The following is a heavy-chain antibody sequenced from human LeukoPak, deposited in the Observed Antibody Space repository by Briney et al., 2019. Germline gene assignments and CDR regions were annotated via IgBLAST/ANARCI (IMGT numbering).Heavy chain of an antibody. CDR1: GGSISSGYYY. CDR2: IYTSGST. J-gene: IGHJ1*01. CDR3: ARYSSSWSEPFFQH. Sequence: SETLSLTCTVSGGSISSGYYYWSWIRQPAGKGLEWIGRIYTSGSTNYNPSLKSRVTISLDTSKNQFSLKLSSVTAADTAVYYCARYSSSWSEPFFQHWGQGTLVTVSS. D-gene: IGHD6-13*01. V-gene: IGHV4-61*02.